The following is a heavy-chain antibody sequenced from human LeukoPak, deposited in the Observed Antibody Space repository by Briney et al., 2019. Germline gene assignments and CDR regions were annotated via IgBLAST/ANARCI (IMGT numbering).Heavy chain of an antibody. CDR1: GITFSTSG. D-gene: IGHD2-15*01. CDR2: MRHDGSNE. Sequence: GGSLSLSCAASGITFSTSGMHWVRQAPGRGLEWVAFMRHDGSNEKYADSVKGRFTISRDNSKNTLYLQMNSLIVEDTAVYYCAKDRTVVVTAYGGWFDPWGQGTLVTVSS. V-gene: IGHV3-30*02. CDR3: AKDRTVVVTAYGGWFDP. J-gene: IGHJ5*02.